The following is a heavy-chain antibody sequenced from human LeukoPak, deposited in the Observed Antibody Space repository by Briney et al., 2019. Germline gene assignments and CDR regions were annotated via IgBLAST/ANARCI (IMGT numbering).Heavy chain of an antibody. D-gene: IGHD1-26*01. V-gene: IGHV3-7*05. J-gene: IGHJ4*02. CDR2: IKEDGSGK. Sequence: GGSLRLSCAASGFTFSSYWMSWVRQAPGKGLEWVANIKEDGSGKKYVDSVKGRFTISRDNAKKSLHLQMNSLRAEDTAVYYCARARIVGATGYYFVYWGQGTLVTVSS. CDR3: ARARIVGATGYYFVY. CDR1: GFTFSSYW.